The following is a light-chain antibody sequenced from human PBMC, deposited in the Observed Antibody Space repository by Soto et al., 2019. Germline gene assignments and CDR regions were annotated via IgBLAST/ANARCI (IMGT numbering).Light chain of an antibody. V-gene: IGLV1-51*02. CDR1: SSNIGNNY. CDR2: ENN. J-gene: IGLJ2*01. CDR3: GTWDSGLSAVV. Sequence: QSVLTQPTSVSAAPGQKVTISCSGSSSNIGNNYVSWYQQLPGTAPKLLMYENNKRPSGIPDRFSGYKSGTSATLGITGLQTGDEADYYCGTWDSGLSAVVFGGGTKLTVL.